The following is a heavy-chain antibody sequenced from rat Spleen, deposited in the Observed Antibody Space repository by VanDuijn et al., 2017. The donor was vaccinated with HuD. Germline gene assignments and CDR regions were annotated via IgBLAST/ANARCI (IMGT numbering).Heavy chain of an antibody. CDR3: ARSDGVHYYLPFAD. Sequence: VQLVESGGGLVQPGRSLKLSCVASGFTFSDYGMNWIRPAPGQGLEWVAYISGSRGTIYYPDAVRGRFTISRDDAKSTLYLQMNSLRSEDTATYYCARSDGVHYYLPFADWGQGTLVTASS. D-gene: IGHD1-1*01. CDR2: ISGSRGTI. V-gene: IGHV5-34*01. J-gene: IGHJ3*01. CDR1: GFTFSDYG.